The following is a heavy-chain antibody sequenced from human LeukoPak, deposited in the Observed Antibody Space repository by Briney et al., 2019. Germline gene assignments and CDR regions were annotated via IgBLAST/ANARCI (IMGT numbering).Heavy chain of an antibody. CDR1: GFTFSAFA. V-gene: IGHV3-30*04. CDR3: ARGTTDIVADISDAFDI. J-gene: IGHJ3*02. CDR2: ISYDAGNK. D-gene: IGHD5-12*01. Sequence: PGGSLRLSCAASGFTFSAFAMHWVRQAPGKGLEWVAAISYDAGNKYYAVSVRGRFTISRDNSRNTLFLQLNSLKAEDTAVYFCARGTTDIVADISDAFDIWGQGSVVTVSS.